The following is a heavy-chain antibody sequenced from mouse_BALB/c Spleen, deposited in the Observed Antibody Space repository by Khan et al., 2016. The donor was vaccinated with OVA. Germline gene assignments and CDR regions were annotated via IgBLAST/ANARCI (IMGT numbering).Heavy chain of an antibody. Sequence: QVQLKESGAELAKPGASVKMSCKASGYTFTSYWMHWVKQRPGQGLEWIGYINPSTGYTEYNQRFKDKDTLTADKSSSTAYMQLSSLTSEESAVYYCANHGSSSAWLTYWGQGTLVTVSA. D-gene: IGHD1-1*01. CDR2: INPSTGYT. CDR3: ANHGSSSAWLTY. CDR1: GYTFTSYW. J-gene: IGHJ3*01. V-gene: IGHV1-7*01.